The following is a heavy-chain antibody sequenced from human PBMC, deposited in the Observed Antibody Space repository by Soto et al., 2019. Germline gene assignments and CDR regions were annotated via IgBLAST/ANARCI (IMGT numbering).Heavy chain of an antibody. CDR1: GFTFSSYS. V-gene: IGHV3-48*01. D-gene: IGHD3-3*01. Sequence: GGSLRLSCAASGFTFSSYSMNWVRQAPGKGLEWVSYISSSSSTIYYADSVKGRFTISRDNAKNSLYLQMNSLRAEDTAVYYCARLGRGYYDFWSGYPDYFDYWGQGTLVTVSS. CDR3: ARLGRGYYDFWSGYPDYFDY. CDR2: ISSSSSTI. J-gene: IGHJ4*02.